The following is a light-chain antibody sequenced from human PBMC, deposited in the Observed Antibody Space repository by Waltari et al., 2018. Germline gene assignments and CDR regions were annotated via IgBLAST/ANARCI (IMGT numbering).Light chain of an antibody. J-gene: IGLJ1*01. CDR1: SSDVGGYNY. CDR3: STYAGINNFPYV. Sequence: QSALTQPPSASGSPGQSVTISCTGTSSDVGGYNYVSWYQQHPGKAPNLMIYEVTKPPSGRPDRFSGFKSGNTAALTVSGLQAEDDADYYCSTYAGINNFPYVFGTGTRVTVL. CDR2: EVT. V-gene: IGLV2-8*01.